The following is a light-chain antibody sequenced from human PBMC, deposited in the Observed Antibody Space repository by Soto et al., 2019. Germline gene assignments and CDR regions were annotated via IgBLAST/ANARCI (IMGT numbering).Light chain of an antibody. Sequence: QSALTQPPSASGTPGQRVTISCSGSSSNIGSNYVYWYQQLPGTAPKLLIYRNNQRPSGVPDRFSGSKSGTSASLAISGLRSEDEADYYCAAWDDSLSGLGVVFGGGTKVTVL. CDR1: SSNIGSNY. J-gene: IGLJ2*01. CDR2: RNN. CDR3: AAWDDSLSGLGVV. V-gene: IGLV1-47*01.